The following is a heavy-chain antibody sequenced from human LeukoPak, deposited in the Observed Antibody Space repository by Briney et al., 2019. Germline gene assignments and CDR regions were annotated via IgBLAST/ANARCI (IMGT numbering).Heavy chain of an antibody. CDR1: GFTFSNYA. Sequence: PGGSLTLSCTASGFTFSNYAMSWVRQAPGKGLEWVSSISSNGGTPYYAGSVKGRFTISRDNSKNTLYLQMNRLRAEDTAVYYCVKDRPTWPIDYWGQGTLVTVSS. CDR2: ISSNGGTP. D-gene: IGHD5-12*01. CDR3: VKDRPTWPIDY. J-gene: IGHJ4*02. V-gene: IGHV3-23*01.